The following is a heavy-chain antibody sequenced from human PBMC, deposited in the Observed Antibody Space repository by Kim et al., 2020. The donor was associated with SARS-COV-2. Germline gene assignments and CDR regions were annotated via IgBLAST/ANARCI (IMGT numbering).Heavy chain of an antibody. Sequence: SVKVSCKASGFTFTSSAMQWVRQARGQRLEWIGWIVVGSGNTNYAQKFQERVTITRDMSTSTAYMELSRLRSEDTAVYYCAAATSAVTASGCPFDPWGQGTLVAVSS. V-gene: IGHV1-58*02. CDR2: IVVGSGNT. J-gene: IGHJ5*02. CDR3: AAATSAVTASGCPFDP. D-gene: IGHD2-21*02. CDR1: GFTFTSSA.